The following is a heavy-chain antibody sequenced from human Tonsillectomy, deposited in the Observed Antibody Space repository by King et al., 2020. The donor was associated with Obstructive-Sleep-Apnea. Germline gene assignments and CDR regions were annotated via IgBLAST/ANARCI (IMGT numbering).Heavy chain of an antibody. CDR3: ARGGLLWAGENAGDY. J-gene: IGHJ4*02. V-gene: IGHV3-33*01. CDR1: GFTFRNYG. Sequence: VQLVESGGGVVQPGRSLRLSCAASGFTFRNYGMHWVRQAPGKGLEWVAVIWYDGSNKYYADSVKGRFTISRDNSKNTMFLQMNSLRTDDTAMYYCARGGLLWAGENAGDYWGQGTLVTVSS. CDR2: IWYDGSNK. D-gene: IGHD3-10*01.